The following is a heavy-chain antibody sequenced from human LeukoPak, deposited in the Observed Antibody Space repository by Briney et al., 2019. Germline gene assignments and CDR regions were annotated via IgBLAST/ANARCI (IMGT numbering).Heavy chain of an antibody. J-gene: IGHJ3*02. CDR2: IYYSGST. CDR3: ARTCGGDCSEAFDI. V-gene: IGHV4-61*01. CDR1: GGSISSGSYY. Sequence: PSETLSLTCTVSGGSISSGSYYWSWIRQPPGKGLEWIGYIYYSGSTNYNPSLKSRVTISVDTSKNQFSLKLSSVTAADTAVYYCARTCGGDCSEAFDIWGQGTMVTVSS. D-gene: IGHD2-21*02.